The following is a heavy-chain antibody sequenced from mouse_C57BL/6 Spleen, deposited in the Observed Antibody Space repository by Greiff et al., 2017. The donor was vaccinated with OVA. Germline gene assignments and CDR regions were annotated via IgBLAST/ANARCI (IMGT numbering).Heavy chain of an antibody. CDR2: IRNKANGYTT. Sequence: EVKVVESGGGLVQPGGSLSLSCAASGFTFTDYYMSWVRQPPGKALEWLGFIRNKANGYTTEYTASVQGRFTISTDNSQSILYLQMNALRTEDSTTYYCARYANSYDSSYHWYFDVWGTGTTVTVSS. D-gene: IGHD1-1*01. J-gene: IGHJ1*03. V-gene: IGHV7-3*01. CDR3: ARYANSYDSSYHWYFDV. CDR1: GFTFTDYY.